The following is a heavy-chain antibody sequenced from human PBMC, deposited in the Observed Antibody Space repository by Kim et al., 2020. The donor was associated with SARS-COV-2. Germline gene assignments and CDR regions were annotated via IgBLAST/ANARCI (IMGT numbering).Heavy chain of an antibody. CDR1: GGSFSGYY. V-gene: IGHV4-34*01. CDR3: ARGRQRNYYGSGSYYIYPFDP. CDR2: INHSGST. D-gene: IGHD3-10*01. J-gene: IGHJ5*02. Sequence: SETLSLTCAVYGGSFSGYYWSWIRQPPGKGLEWIGEINHSGSTNYNPSLKSRVTISVDTSKNQFSLKLSSVTAADTAVYYCARGRQRNYYGSGSYYIYPFDPWGQGTLVTVSS.